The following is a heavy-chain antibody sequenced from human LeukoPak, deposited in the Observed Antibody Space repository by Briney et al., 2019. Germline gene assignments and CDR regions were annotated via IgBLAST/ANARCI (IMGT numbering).Heavy chain of an antibody. D-gene: IGHD4-17*01. CDR2: ISSNSSFT. Sequence: GASPRLSCAASGSTFSDYYMSWIRQDPAKGLEGVSYISSNSSFTNYADSVKGRFTISRDNAKNSLYLQMDGLRAEDTAIYYCARAVTRVDYWGQGTLVTVSS. J-gene: IGHJ4*02. V-gene: IGHV3-11*06. CDR3: ARAVTRVDY. CDR1: GSTFSDYY.